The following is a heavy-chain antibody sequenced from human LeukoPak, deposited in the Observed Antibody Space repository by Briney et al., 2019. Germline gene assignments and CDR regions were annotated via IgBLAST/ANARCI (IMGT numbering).Heavy chain of an antibody. Sequence: GGSLRLSCAASGFSLSAYWMTWVRQAPGKGLEWVAVISYDGSNKYYADSVKGRFTISRDNSKNTLYLQMNSLRAEDTAVYYCASARYYGGGALDYYGMDVWGQGTTVTVSS. D-gene: IGHD4-23*01. V-gene: IGHV3-30-3*01. J-gene: IGHJ6*02. CDR1: GFSLSAYW. CDR3: ASARYYGGGALDYYGMDV. CDR2: ISYDGSNK.